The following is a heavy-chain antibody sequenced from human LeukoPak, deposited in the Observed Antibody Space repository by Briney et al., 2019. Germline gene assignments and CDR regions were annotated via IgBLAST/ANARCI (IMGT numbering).Heavy chain of an antibody. V-gene: IGHV3-30*02. CDR1: GFTFSSYA. Sequence: GGSLRLSCAASGFTFSSYAMHWVRQAPGRGLEWVAFIRYDGSNKYYADSVKGRFTISRDNSKNTLYLQTNSLRAEDTAVYFCAKDHSGTYSYYFDYWGQGTLVTVSS. D-gene: IGHD1-26*01. J-gene: IGHJ4*02. CDR3: AKDHSGTYSYYFDY. CDR2: IRYDGSNK.